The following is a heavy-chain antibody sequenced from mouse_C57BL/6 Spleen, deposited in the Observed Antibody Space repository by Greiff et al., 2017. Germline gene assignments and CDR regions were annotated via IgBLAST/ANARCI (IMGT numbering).Heavy chain of an antibody. J-gene: IGHJ1*03. CDR3: AREDVGGYFDV. CDR2: ISYDGSN. Sequence: EVKLLESGPGLVKPSQSLSLTCSVTGYSITSGYYWNWIRQFPGNKLEWMGYISYDGSNNYNPSLKNRISITRDTSKNQFFLKLNSVTTEDTATYYCAREDVGGYFDVWGTGTTVTVSS. V-gene: IGHV3-6*01. CDR1: GYSITSGYY.